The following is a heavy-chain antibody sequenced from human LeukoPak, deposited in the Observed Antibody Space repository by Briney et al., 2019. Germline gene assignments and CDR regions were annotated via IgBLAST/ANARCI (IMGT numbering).Heavy chain of an antibody. CDR3: AREAISVYSSSWYGLFDY. CDR2: ISYDGSNK. D-gene: IGHD6-13*01. Sequence: GGSLRLSCAASGFTFSSYAMHWVRQAPGKGLEWVAVISYDGSNKYYADSVKGRFTISRDNSKNTLYLQMNSLRAEDTAVYYCAREAISVYSSSWYGLFDYWGQGTLVTVSS. V-gene: IGHV3-30*04. CDR1: GFTFSSYA. J-gene: IGHJ4*02.